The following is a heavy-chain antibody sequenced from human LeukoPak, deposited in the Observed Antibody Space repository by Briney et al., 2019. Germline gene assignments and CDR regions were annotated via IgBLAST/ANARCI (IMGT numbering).Heavy chain of an antibody. CDR1: GGSISTYY. J-gene: IGHJ4*02. CDR3: ASLDYGVYV. V-gene: IGHV4-59*08. Sequence: SETLSLTCTVSGGSISTYYWSWIRQPPGKGLEWIGYIYYSGNTNYNPSLKSRVTISVDTSKKQFSLKLSSVTAADTAVYYCASLDYGVYVWGQGTLVTVSS. D-gene: IGHD4-17*01. CDR2: IYYSGNT.